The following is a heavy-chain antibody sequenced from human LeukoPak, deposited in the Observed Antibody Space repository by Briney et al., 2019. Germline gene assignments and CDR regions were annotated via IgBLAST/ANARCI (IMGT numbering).Heavy chain of an antibody. CDR3: AGHSRGPQNDAFDI. D-gene: IGHD3-10*01. Sequence: GGPLETSCQGPGSRFTSFLIGWVPQLPGKGLEWMGIIYPGESDTRYRASLQARVPISADNSIRTSYRQWSGLKAADTAMYYGAGHSRGPQNDAFDIWGQGTMVTVSS. CDR2: IYPGESDT. J-gene: IGHJ3*02. CDR1: GSRFTSFL. V-gene: IGHV5-51*01.